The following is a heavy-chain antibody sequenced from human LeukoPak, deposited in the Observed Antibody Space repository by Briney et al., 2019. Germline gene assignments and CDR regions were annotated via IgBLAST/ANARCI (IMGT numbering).Heavy chain of an antibody. J-gene: IGHJ4*02. V-gene: IGHV4-34*01. CDR3: ARGGGNPNPFDY. CDR1: GGSFSDYY. CDR2: INHSGST. D-gene: IGHD4-23*01. Sequence: PSETLSLTCAVYGGSFSDYYWSWIRQPPGKGLEWIGEINHSGSTNYNPSLKSRVTISVDTSKNQFSLKLSSVTAADTAVYYCARGGGNPNPFDYWGQGTLVTVSS.